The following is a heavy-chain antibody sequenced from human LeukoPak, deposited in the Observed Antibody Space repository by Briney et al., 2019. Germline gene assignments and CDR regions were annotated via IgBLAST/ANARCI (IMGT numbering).Heavy chain of an antibody. CDR3: AKHGGGWYCSSTSCYGPYYFDY. CDR1: GFTFSSYA. J-gene: IGHJ4*02. CDR2: INGGGGFT. V-gene: IGHV3-23*01. Sequence: RTGGSLRLSCAASGFTFSSYAMSWVRQTPGKGLEWVSTINGGGGFTYYADSVKGRFTISRDNSKNTLYLQMNSLRAEDTALYYCAKHGGGWYCSSTSCYGPYYFDYWGQGTLVTVSS. D-gene: IGHD2-2*01.